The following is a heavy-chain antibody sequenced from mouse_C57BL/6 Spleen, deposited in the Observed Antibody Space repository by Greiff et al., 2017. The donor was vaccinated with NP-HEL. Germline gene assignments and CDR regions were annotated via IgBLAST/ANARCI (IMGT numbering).Heavy chain of an antibody. J-gene: IGHJ4*01. CDR2: IDPENGDT. V-gene: IGHV14-4*01. CDR1: GFNIKDDY. Sequence: VQLQQSGAELVRPGASVKLSCTASGFNIKDDYMHWVKQRPEQGLEWIGWIDPENGDTEYASKFQGKATITADTSSNTAYLQLSSLTSEDTAVYYCTIYGNNDAMDYWGQGTSVTVSS. D-gene: IGHD2-1*01. CDR3: TIYGNNDAMDY.